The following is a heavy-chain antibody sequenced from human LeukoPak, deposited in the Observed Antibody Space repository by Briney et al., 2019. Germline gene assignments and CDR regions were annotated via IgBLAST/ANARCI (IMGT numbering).Heavy chain of an antibody. V-gene: IGHV3-23*01. CDR3: AKDGAMVRGVGDAFDI. CDR2: ISGSSGST. Sequence: GGSLRLSCAASGFTVSSNYMSWVRQAPGKGLEWVSAISGSSGSTYYADSVKGRFTISRDNSKNTLYLQMNSLRAEDTAVYYCAKDGAMVRGVGDAFDIWGQGTMVTVSS. D-gene: IGHD3-10*01. CDR1: GFTVSSNY. J-gene: IGHJ3*02.